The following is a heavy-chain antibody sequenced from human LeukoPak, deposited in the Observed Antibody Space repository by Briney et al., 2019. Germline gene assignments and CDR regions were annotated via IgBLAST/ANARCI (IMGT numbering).Heavy chain of an antibody. CDR2: IYYSGST. CDR3: ARGKPSMGYSSSWSRPPPLYQNWDYYMDV. D-gene: IGHD6-13*01. CDR1: GGSISSHY. Sequence: SETLSLTCTVSGGSISSHYWSWIRQPPGKGLEWIGYIYYSGSTNYNPSLKSRVTISVDTSKNQFSLKLSSVTAADTAVYYCARGKPSMGYSSSWSRPPPLYQNWDYYMDVWGKGTTVTVSS. V-gene: IGHV4-59*11. J-gene: IGHJ6*03.